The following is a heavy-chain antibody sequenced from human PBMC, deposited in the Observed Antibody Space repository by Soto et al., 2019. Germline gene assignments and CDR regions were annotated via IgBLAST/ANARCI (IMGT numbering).Heavy chain of an antibody. J-gene: IGHJ5*02. CDR3: ARDRVDCSGGNCWRSVEDT. D-gene: IGHD2-15*01. Sequence: SVKVSCKASGYTFTSYAMHWVRQAPGQGLEWMGIIDPSGGGTSYAQKFQGRLTMTRDTSTSTVYMELSSLRSEDTAVYYCARDRVDCSGGNCWRSVEDTWGQGTLVTVSS. CDR2: IDPSGGGT. V-gene: IGHV1-46*01. CDR1: GYTFTSYA.